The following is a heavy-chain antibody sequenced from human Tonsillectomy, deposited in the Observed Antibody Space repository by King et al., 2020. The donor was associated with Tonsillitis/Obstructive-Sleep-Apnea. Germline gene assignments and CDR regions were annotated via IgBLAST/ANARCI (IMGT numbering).Heavy chain of an antibody. CDR3: LTDPGDYEDY. V-gene: IGHV3-15*01. Sequence: VQLVESGGGLVKPGGSLRLSCAASGLNFKNAWMRCVRQVPGKGLEWVGRIKSKTSGGAVDYAAPVKGRFTISRDDSQDTLDLQMNSLKTDDTAVYYCLTDPGDYEDYWGQGTPVSVSS. CDR2: IKSKTSGGAV. CDR1: GLNFKNAW. D-gene: IGHD4-17*01. J-gene: IGHJ4*02.